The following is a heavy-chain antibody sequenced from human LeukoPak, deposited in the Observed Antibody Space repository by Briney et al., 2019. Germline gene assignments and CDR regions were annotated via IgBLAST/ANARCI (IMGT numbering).Heavy chain of an antibody. Sequence: ASVKVSCKASGYTFTSYDINRVRQATGQGLEWMGWMNPNSGNTGYAQRFQGRVSMTSNTSISTAYMELSSLRSEDTAVYYCARGLRREQQLLRASDEWGQGTLVTVS. CDR1: GYTFTSYD. J-gene: IGHJ4*02. D-gene: IGHD6-13*01. CDR2: MNPNSGNT. CDR3: ARGLRREQQLLRASDE. V-gene: IGHV1-8*01.